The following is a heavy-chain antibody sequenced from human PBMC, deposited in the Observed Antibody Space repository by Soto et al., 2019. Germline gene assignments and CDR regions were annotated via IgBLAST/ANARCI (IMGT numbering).Heavy chain of an antibody. CDR2: ISTYNGNT. J-gene: IGHJ4*02. V-gene: IGHV1-18*01. CDR3: ARGPTDYYDKSGDYCLDY. CDR1: GYSFITYG. Sequence: QVQLVQSGAEVKKPGASVMVSCKGSGYSFITYGMSCVRQASGQCREWVGWISTYNGNTKYVESLQGRVTMTTDTTTSTAYMELRSLRSDDTAVYYCARGPTDYYDKSGDYCLDYWGQGTLVTVSP. D-gene: IGHD3-22*01.